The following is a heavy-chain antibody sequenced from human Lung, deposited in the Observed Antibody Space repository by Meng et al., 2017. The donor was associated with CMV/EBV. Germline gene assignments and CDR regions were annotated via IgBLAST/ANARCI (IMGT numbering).Heavy chain of an antibody. V-gene: IGHV4-4*02. J-gene: IGHJ1*01. CDR1: GDSITNHNW. CDR3: LRRSGGSV. D-gene: IGHD3-10*01. CDR2: IPHRGSS. Sequence: QAQLLESGPPLVKPSETLSLTCAVSGDSITNHNWWAWVRQPPGKGLEWIGEIPHRGSSAYNPSLKSRVSMSIDKSKNQFSLKLTSVTAADTAVYHCLRRSGGSVWGQGTLVTVSS.